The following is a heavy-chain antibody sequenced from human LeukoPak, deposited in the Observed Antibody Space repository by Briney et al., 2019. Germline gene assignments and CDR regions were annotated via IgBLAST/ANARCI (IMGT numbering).Heavy chain of an antibody. D-gene: IGHD5-24*01. J-gene: IGHJ3*02. CDR2: IKPGGDNT. V-gene: IGHV1-46*01. CDR1: GYTFTGYY. CDR3: ARIRDGYNDAYDI. Sequence: GASVKVSCKASGYTFTGYYIHWVRHAPGQRLEWMGLIKPGGDNTNYAQNFQGRVTMTSDTSARTVYMELSSLRSEDTAIYYCARIRDGYNDAYDIWGQGTVVTVPS.